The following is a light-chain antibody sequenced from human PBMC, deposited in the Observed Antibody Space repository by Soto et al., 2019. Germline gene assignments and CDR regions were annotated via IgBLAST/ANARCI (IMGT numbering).Light chain of an antibody. Sequence: DTVLTQSPGTLSLSPGERATLSCRASQSVTSRDLAWYQQKPGQAPSLLIYGASNRSASIPDRFSGSGSGTDFTLTISRLEPEDFAVYFCQPYGSPPFSFGQGTKVEIK. CDR3: QPYGSPPFS. V-gene: IGKV3-20*01. J-gene: IGKJ2*03. CDR2: GAS. CDR1: QSVTSRD.